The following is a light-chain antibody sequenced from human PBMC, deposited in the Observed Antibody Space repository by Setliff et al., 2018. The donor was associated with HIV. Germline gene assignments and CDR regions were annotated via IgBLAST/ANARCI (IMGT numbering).Light chain of an antibody. J-gene: IGLJ3*02. Sequence: QPVLTQSSSASASLGSSVKLTCTLSSGHSGYTITWHQQQPGKAPRFLMNLEGGGTYIKGSGVPDRFSGSSSGADRYLTISNLQSEDEADYYCETWNSKIHVFGGGTKVTV. CDR1: SGHSGYT. CDR3: ETWNSKIHV. V-gene: IGLV4-60*03. CDR2: LEGGGTY.